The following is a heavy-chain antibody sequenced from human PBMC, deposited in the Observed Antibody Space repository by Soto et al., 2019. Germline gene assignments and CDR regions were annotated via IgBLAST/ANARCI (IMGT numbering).Heavy chain of an antibody. CDR3: ARTARGGRDSSGYYYYYYGMDV. V-gene: IGHV1-2*04. D-gene: IGHD3-22*01. CDR2: INPNSGGT. CDR1: GYTFTGYY. Sequence: QVQLVQSGAEVKKPGASVKVSCKASGYTFTGYYMHWVRQAPGQGLEWMGWINPNSGGTNYAQKFQGWVTMTRDTSISTAYMELSRLRSDDTAVYYCARTARGGRDSSGYYYYYYGMDVWGQGTTVTVSS. J-gene: IGHJ6*02.